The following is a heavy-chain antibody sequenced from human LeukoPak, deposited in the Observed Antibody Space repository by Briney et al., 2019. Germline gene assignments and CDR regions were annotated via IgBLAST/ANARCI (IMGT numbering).Heavy chain of an antibody. J-gene: IGHJ6*04. D-gene: IGHD2-15*01. CDR3: ARAYCSGGSCYEYYYYYYGMDV. V-gene: IGHV1-69*13. CDR1: GGTFSSYA. CDR2: IIPIFGTA. Sequence: AASVKVSCKASGGTFSSYAISWVRQAPGQGLEWMGGIIPIFGTANYAQKFQGRVTITADESTSTAYMELSSLRSEDTAVYYCARAYCSGGSCYEYYYYYYGMDVWGKGTTVTVSS.